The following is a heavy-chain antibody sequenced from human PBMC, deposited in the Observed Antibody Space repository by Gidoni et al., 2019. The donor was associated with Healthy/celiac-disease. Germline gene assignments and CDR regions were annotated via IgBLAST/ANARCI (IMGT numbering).Heavy chain of an antibody. Sequence: QAQLVQSGAEGKKSGSSVKVYCKASGGTFSSYAISWVRQAPGQGLEWMGGIIPIFGTAIYAQKFQGRVTITADESTSTAYMELSSLRSEDTAVYYCASGTVAEWDYYYYMDVWGKGTTVTVSS. V-gene: IGHV1-69*01. J-gene: IGHJ6*03. CDR2: IIPIFGTA. D-gene: IGHD2-15*01. CDR3: ASGTVAEWDYYYYMDV. CDR1: GGTFSSYA.